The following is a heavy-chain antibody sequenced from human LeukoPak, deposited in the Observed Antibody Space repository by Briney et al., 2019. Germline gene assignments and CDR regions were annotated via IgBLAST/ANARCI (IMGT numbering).Heavy chain of an antibody. Sequence: GGSLRLSCAASGFTFSSYSMNWVRQAPGKGLEWVSSISSSSSYIYYADSVKGRFTIYRDDSKNTLYLQMNSLRAEDTAVYYCARSFTIVGVVIKTLPGDVWGKGTTVTISS. V-gene: IGHV3-21*04. CDR1: GFTFSSYS. J-gene: IGHJ6*04. CDR2: ISSSSSYI. D-gene: IGHD3-3*01. CDR3: ARSFTIVGVVIKTLPGDV.